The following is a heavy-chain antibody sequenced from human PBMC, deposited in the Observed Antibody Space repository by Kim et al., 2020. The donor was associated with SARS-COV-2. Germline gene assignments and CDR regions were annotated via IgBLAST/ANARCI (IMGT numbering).Heavy chain of an antibody. CDR2: ISAYNGNT. J-gene: IGHJ4*02. CDR3: ARDATGGERPVYGSGSLPDY. V-gene: IGHV1-18*01. CDR1: GYTFTSYG. Sequence: ASVKVSCKASGYTFTSYGISWVRQAPGQGLEWMGWISAYNGNTNYAQKLQGRVTMTTDTSTSTAYMELRSLRSDDTAVYYCARDATGGERPVYGSGSLPDYWGQGTLVTVSS. D-gene: IGHD3-10*01.